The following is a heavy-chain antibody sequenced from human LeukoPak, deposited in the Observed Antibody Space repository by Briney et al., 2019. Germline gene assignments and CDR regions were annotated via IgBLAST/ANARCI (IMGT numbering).Heavy chain of an antibody. Sequence: GAPLKICGDSAGYSISSYWIGCGRQMPAKGLEWMGIIYPDDSHTIYSPSFQGQVTISADTSINTAYLQWSSLKASDTAMYYCARQESAQWDVFDIWGQGTMVAVSS. J-gene: IGHJ3*02. CDR3: ARQESAQWDVFDI. D-gene: IGHD2-8*01. CDR1: GYSISSYW. V-gene: IGHV5-51*01. CDR2: IYPDDSHT.